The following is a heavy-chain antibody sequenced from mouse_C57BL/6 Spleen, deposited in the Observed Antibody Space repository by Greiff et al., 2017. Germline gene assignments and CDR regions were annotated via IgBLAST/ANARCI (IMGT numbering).Heavy chain of an antibody. V-gene: IGHV1-80*01. J-gene: IGHJ3*01. CDR2: IYPGDGDT. CDR3: ARSDSSGGWFAY. CDR1: GYAFSRYW. D-gene: IGHD3-2*02. Sequence: VQLQQSGAELVKPGASVKISCKASGYAFSRYWMNWVKQRPGKGLEWIGQIYPGDGDTNYNGKFKGKATLTAYKSSSTAYMQLSSLTSEDSAVYFCARSDSSGGWFAYWGQGTLVTVSA.